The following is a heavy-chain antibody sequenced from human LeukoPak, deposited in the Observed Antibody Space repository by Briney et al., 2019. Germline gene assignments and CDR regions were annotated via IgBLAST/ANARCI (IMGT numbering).Heavy chain of an antibody. J-gene: IGHJ6*02. V-gene: IGHV4-59*01. Sequence: PSETLSLTCTVSGGSTSSYYWSWIRQPPGKGLEWIGYIYYSGSTNYNPSLKSRVTISVDTSKNQLSLKLSSVTAADTAVYYCARMVVGGTDYYYGMDVWGQGTTVTVSS. CDR3: ARMVVGGTDYYYGMDV. D-gene: IGHD1-26*01. CDR1: GGSTSSYY. CDR2: IYYSGST.